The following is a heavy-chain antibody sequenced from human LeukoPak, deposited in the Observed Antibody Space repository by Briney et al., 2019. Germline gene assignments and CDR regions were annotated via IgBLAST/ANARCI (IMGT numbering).Heavy chain of an antibody. Sequence: GGSLRLSCAASGFTVSSNYMSWVRQAPGKGLEWVSLIYSGGSTYYADSVKGRFTISRDNSKNTLYLQMNSLRAEDTAVYYCAKDLAGSGSYSFDYWGQGTLVTVSS. J-gene: IGHJ4*02. V-gene: IGHV3-53*01. CDR2: IYSGGST. D-gene: IGHD1-26*01. CDR1: GFTVSSNY. CDR3: AKDLAGSGSYSFDY.